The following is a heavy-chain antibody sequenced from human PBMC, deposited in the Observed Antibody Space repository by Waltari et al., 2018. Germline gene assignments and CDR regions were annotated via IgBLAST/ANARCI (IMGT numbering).Heavy chain of an antibody. CDR1: GRSISSSNW. CDR2: IYHSGST. Sequence: QVQLQESGPGLVKPSGTLSLTCAVSGRSISSSNWWSWVRQPPGKGREWIGGIYHSGSTNYNPYLKSRVTISVDKSKNQFSLKLSSVTAADTAVYYCARYSGSYYSGFDIWGQGTMVTVSS. J-gene: IGHJ3*02. D-gene: IGHD1-26*01. V-gene: IGHV4-4*02. CDR3: ARYSGSYYSGFDI.